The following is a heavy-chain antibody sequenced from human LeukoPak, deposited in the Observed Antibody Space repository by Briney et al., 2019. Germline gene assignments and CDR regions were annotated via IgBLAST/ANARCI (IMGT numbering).Heavy chain of an antibody. CDR1: GGSISSGDYY. Sequence: SETLSLTCTVSGGSISSGDYYWSWIRQPPGKGLEWIGSIYYGGSTYYNPSLKSRVTISVDTSKNQFSLHLNSVTAADTAVYYCAREGRTTVTTTSNWGQGTLVTVSS. CDR2: IYYGGST. J-gene: IGHJ4*02. V-gene: IGHV4-39*07. D-gene: IGHD4-17*01. CDR3: AREGRTTVTTTSN.